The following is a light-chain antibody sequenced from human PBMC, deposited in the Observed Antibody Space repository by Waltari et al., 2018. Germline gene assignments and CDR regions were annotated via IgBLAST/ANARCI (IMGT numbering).Light chain of an antibody. J-gene: IGLJ1*01. CDR1: NSNLGSHF. V-gene: IGLV1-47*02. Sequence: QSVLTQPPSASETPGQRVTISCSGSNSNLGSHFLYWYQQLPGTAPKLLIYSNNQRTSGVPDRFSSSKSGTSASRAIDGLRSEDEAVYYCASWDDSHYVFGPGTQVTVL. CDR2: SNN. CDR3: ASWDDSHYV.